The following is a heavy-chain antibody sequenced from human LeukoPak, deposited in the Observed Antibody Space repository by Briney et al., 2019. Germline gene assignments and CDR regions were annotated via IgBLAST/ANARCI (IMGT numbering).Heavy chain of an antibody. V-gene: IGHV4-61*02. CDR3: ARDYDLNWFDP. CDR1: GGSISSGSYY. J-gene: IGHJ5*02. Sequence: PSQSLSLTCTVSGGSISSGSYYWSWIRQPAGKGLEWIGRIYTSGSTNYNPSLKSRVTISVDTSKNQFSLKLSSVTAADTAVYYCARDYDLNWFDPWGQGTLVTVSS. D-gene: IGHD3-3*01. CDR2: IYTSGST.